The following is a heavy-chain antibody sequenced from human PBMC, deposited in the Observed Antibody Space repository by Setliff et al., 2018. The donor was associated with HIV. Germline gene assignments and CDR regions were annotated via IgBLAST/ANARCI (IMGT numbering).Heavy chain of an antibody. Sequence: SETLSLTCTVSGGSIKSSSYYWGWIRQPPGKGLDWIGSIYYSGNTYYNPSLKSRVTISEDTSRNQFSLRLSSVTAADTAIYHCAKETPMGLEWSSPDTRNYNAYYYMDVWGEGTTVTVSS. CDR2: IYYSGNT. J-gene: IGHJ6*03. CDR1: GGSIKSSSYY. V-gene: IGHV4-39*07. CDR3: AKETPMGLEWSSPDTRNYNAYYYMDV. D-gene: IGHD3-3*01.